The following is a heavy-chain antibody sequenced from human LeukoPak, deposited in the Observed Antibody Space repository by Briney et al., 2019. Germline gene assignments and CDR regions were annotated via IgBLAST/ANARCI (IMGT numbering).Heavy chain of an antibody. CDR2: MNPNSGNT. Sequence: ASVKVSCKASGYTFTSYDINWVRQATGQGLEWMGWMNPNSGNTGYAQKFQGRVTMSRNTSISTAYMELSSLRSEDTAVYYCARGPPLDYYYYGMDVWGQGTTVTVSS. CDR3: ARGPPLDYYYYGMDV. CDR1: GYTFTSYD. V-gene: IGHV1-8*01. J-gene: IGHJ6*02.